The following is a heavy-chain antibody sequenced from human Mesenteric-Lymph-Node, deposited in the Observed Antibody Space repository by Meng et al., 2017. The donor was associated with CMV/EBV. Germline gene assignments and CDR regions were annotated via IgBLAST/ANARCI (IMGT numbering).Heavy chain of an antibody. CDR1: GGTFSSYT. D-gene: IGHD6-13*01. CDR2: IIPILGIA. J-gene: IGHJ6*02. V-gene: IGHV1-69*02. Sequence: SVKVSCKASGGTFSSYTISWVRQAPGQGLEWMGRIIPILGIANYAQKFQGRVTITADKSTSTAYMELSSLRSEDTAVYYCACAGSSWIYGMDVWGQGTTVTVSS. CDR3: ACAGSSWIYGMDV.